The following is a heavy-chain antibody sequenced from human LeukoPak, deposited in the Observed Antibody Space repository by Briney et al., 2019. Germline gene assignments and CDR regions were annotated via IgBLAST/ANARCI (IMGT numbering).Heavy chain of an antibody. D-gene: IGHD5-18*01. Sequence: SETLSLTCAVYGGSFSGYYWSWIRQPSGKGLEWIGEINHSGSTNYNPSLKSRVTISVDTSKNQFSLKLSSVTAADTAVYYCARAEYSYGFDYWGQGTLVTVSS. CDR3: ARAEYSYGFDY. V-gene: IGHV4-34*01. CDR1: GGSFSGYY. J-gene: IGHJ4*02. CDR2: INHSGST.